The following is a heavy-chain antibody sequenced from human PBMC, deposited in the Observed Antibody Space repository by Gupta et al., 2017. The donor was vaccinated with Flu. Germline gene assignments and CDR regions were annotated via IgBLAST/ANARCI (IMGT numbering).Heavy chain of an antibody. V-gene: IGHV1-2*06. Sequence: WVRQAPGQGLEWMGRINPNSGGTNYAQKFQGRVTMTRDTSISTAYMELSRLRSDDTAVYYCARGLSSGAFDIWGQGTMVTVAS. CDR3: ARGLSSGAFDI. J-gene: IGHJ3*02. CDR2: INPNSGGT. D-gene: IGHD6-25*01.